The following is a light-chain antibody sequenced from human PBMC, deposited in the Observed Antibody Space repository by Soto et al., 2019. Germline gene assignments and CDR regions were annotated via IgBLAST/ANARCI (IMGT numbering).Light chain of an antibody. CDR1: QGISSN. Sequence: QVTQSQSSLSASVGDRVTITCRASQGISSNLSCYQQKPWRAPNRLLFGASPLQIGVPATFSGSGTGTYFILTISSLQPEYFATYFCQKLKAYPPWTFAQG. V-gene: IGKV1-9*01. CDR3: QKLKAYPPWT. J-gene: IGKJ1*01. CDR2: GAS.